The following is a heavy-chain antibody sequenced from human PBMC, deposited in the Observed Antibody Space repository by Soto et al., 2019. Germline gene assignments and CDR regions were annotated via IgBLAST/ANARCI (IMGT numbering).Heavy chain of an antibody. Sequence: EVHLVESGGGLVQPGGSMRLSCAASGFTFSNYLMHLVRQAPGKGLVWVSRIRGDGSMTNYADAVKGRFTISRDNAKNTLHVQMNSLRAEDTAVYYCVKEGLAADFDSWGQGTLVTVSS. CDR3: VKEGLAADFDS. D-gene: IGHD6-13*01. J-gene: IGHJ4*02. CDR1: GFTFSNYL. CDR2: IRGDGSMT. V-gene: IGHV3-74*01.